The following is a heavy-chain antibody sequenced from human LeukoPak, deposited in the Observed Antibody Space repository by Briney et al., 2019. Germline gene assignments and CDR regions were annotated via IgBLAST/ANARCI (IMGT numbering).Heavy chain of an antibody. Sequence: SVKVSCKASGGTFSSYAISWVRQAPGQGLEWMGGIIPIFGTANYAQKFQGRVTITADESTSTAYMELSSLRSEDTAVYYCARDSKGPTVVTPRAFDIWGQGTMVTVS. CDR3: ARDSKGPTVVTPRAFDI. V-gene: IGHV1-69*01. CDR1: GGTFSSYA. CDR2: IIPIFGTA. J-gene: IGHJ3*02. D-gene: IGHD4-23*01.